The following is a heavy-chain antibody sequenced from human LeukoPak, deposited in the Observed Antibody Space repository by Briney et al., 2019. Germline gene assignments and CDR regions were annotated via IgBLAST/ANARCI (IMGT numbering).Heavy chain of an antibody. CDR1: GYSFTSYW. V-gene: IGHV5-51*01. CDR3: ARGLANWVFDY. CDR2: IYPGDSDT. Sequence: GESLKISCQGSGYSFTSYWIGWVRPTPGKGLEWMGIIYPGDSDTRYSPSFQSQVTISADKSISTAYLQWSSLKASDTAMYYCARGLANWVFDYWGQGTLVTVSS. J-gene: IGHJ4*02. D-gene: IGHD7-27*01.